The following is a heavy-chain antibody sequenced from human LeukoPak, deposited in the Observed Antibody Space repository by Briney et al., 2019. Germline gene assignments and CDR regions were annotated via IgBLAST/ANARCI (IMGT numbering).Heavy chain of an antibody. CDR1: GASFNSDDQY. J-gene: IGHJ4*02. CDR3: SRGLDSRKLGY. Sequence: PSETLSLTCTVSGASFNSDDQYWNWIRQSPGKGLEWIGSIHPSGMLCNNPSLESRVTMSRDTSKNQFSLNLNSVTAADTAVYFCSRGLDSRKLGYWGQGILVTASS. V-gene: IGHV4-31*03. D-gene: IGHD3-22*01. CDR2: IHPSGML.